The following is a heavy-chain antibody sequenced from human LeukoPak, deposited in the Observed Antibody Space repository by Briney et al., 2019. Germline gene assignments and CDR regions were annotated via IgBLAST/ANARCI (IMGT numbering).Heavy chain of an antibody. J-gene: IGHJ3*02. CDR3: AKEGI. Sequence: GGSLRLSCGTSGFTFSSFGMHWVRQAPGKGLEWVAFIRYDASNKYYADSVKGRFTISRDNSKNTVYLQMNSLRTEDTAVYYCAKEGIWGQGTMVTVSS. CDR1: GFTFSSFG. V-gene: IGHV3-30*02. CDR2: IRYDASNK.